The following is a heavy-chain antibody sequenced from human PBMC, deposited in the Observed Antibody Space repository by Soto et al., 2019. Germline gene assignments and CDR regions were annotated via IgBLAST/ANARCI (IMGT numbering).Heavy chain of an antibody. D-gene: IGHD1-26*01. CDR1: GFTFSNAW. CDR3: TTGLAGIYAG. Sequence: EVQLVESGGGLVNPGGSLRLSCAASGFTFSNAWLNWVRQAPGKGLEWVGRIKSEIDGGTIDYAAPVKGRFTISRDDSKNTLYLQMNSLKTEDTAVYYCTTGLAGIYAGWGQGTLVTVSP. V-gene: IGHV3-15*07. J-gene: IGHJ4*02. CDR2: IKSEIDGGTI.